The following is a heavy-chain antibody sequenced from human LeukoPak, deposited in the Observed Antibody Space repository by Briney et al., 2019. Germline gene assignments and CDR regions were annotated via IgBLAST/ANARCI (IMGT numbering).Heavy chain of an antibody. J-gene: IGHJ6*02. CDR2: INPSGGST. D-gene: IGHD1-26*01. V-gene: IGHV1-46*01. Sequence: ASVKVSCKASGYTFTNYYIHWVRQAPGQGLEWMGIINPSGGSTSYAQKFQGRVTMTRDTSTSTVYMELSSLRSEDTAVYYCARGVGATTYYYYGMDVWGQGTTVTVSS. CDR3: ARGVGATTYYYYGMDV. CDR1: GYTFTNYY.